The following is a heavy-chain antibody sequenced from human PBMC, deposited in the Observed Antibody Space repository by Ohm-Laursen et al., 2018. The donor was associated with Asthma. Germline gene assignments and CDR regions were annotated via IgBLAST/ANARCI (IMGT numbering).Heavy chain of an antibody. CDR3: ERGSGNQGFDY. Sequence: LSLTCAASGFTFSSYAMHWVRQAPGKGLEWVAVISYDGSNKYYADSVKGRFTISRDNAKNSLYLQMNSLRAEDTAVYYCERGSGNQGFDYWGQGTLVTVSS. CDR1: GFTFSSYA. J-gene: IGHJ4*02. D-gene: IGHD1-14*01. CDR2: ISYDGSNK. V-gene: IGHV3-30-3*01.